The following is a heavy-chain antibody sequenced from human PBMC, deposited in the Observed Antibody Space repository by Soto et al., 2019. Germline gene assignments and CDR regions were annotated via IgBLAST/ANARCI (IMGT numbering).Heavy chain of an antibody. CDR2: IIPIFGTA. V-gene: IGHV1-69*12. Sequence: QVQLVQSGAEVKKPGSSVKVSCKASGGTFSSYAISWVRQAPGQGLEWMGGIIPIFGTANYAQKFQGRVTITADESTSTAYMELSSLRSEDTAVYYCASARRGFCTNGVCYTDYWGQGTLVTGSS. CDR1: GGTFSSYA. D-gene: IGHD2-8*01. J-gene: IGHJ4*02. CDR3: ASARRGFCTNGVCYTDY.